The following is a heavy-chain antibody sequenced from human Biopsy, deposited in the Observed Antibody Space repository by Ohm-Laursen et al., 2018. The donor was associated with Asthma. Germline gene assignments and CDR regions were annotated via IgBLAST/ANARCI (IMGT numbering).Heavy chain of an antibody. CDR3: ARCQVGYSSGWSLLLKKIYYSGMDV. V-gene: IGHV1-69*01. CDR1: GGTFSNFA. CDR2: IMTVFGTT. Sequence: SSVKVSCKAPGGTFSNFAISWVRQAPGQGLEWLGGIMTVFGTTNYAQRFQGRVTITADESTSTAYMEVTSLRPEDTAIYYCARCQVGYSSGWSLLLKKIYYSGMDVWGQGTAVTVSS. J-gene: IGHJ6*02. D-gene: IGHD6-19*01.